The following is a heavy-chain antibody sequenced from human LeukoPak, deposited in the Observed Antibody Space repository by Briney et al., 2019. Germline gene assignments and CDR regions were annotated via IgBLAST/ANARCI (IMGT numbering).Heavy chain of an antibody. D-gene: IGHD3-10*01. J-gene: IGHJ4*02. CDR1: GYTFTGYY. Sequence: ASVKVSCKASGYTFTGYYMHWVRQAPGQGFEWMGWINPNTGGTHYAQNFQGRVTMTRDTSISTAYMAFSRLKSDDTAVYYCAKDGGYGSGSYYPDYWGQGTLVTVSS. CDR3: AKDGGYGSGSYYPDY. V-gene: IGHV1-2*02. CDR2: INPNTGGT.